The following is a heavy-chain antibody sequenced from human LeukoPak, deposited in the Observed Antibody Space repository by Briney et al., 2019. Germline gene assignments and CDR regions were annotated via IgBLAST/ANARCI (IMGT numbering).Heavy chain of an antibody. CDR1: GGSISSYY. Sequence: SETLSLTCTVSGGSISSYYWSWIRQPAGKGLEWIGRIYTSGSTNYNPPLKSRVTMSVDTSKNQFSLKLSSVTAADTAVYYCARATYYHGSGSYFDYWGQGTLVTVSS. CDR3: ARATYYHGSGSYFDY. J-gene: IGHJ4*02. V-gene: IGHV4-4*07. D-gene: IGHD3-10*01. CDR2: IYTSGST.